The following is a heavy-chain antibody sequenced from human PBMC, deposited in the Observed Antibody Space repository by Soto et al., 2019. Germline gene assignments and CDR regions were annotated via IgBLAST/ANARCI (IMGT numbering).Heavy chain of an antibody. CDR2: IIPVLGVA. J-gene: IGHJ4*02. Sequence: QVQLVQSGAEVKKPGSSVKVSCKASGGTLNSYTINWVRQAPGHGPEWLGRIIPVLGVANYAQTFQGRVTITADKSTSPVYMDLTSLRSEDTAVYYCARSSVAAAGALGNWGPGTLVTVSS. CDR3: ARSSVAAAGALGN. V-gene: IGHV1-69*02. CDR1: GGTLNSYT. D-gene: IGHD6-13*01.